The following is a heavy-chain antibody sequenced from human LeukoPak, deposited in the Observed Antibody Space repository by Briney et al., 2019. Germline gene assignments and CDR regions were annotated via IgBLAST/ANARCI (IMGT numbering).Heavy chain of an antibody. D-gene: IGHD5-18*01. CDR2: IIPIFGTA. CDR1: GGTFSSYA. Sequence: SVKVSCKASGGTFSSYAISWVRQAPGQGLEWMGGIIPIFGTANYAQKFQGRVTITTDESTSTTYMELSSLRSEDTAVYYCARGGYSYGSFLDYWGQGTLVTVSS. CDR3: ARGGYSYGSFLDY. J-gene: IGHJ4*02. V-gene: IGHV1-69*05.